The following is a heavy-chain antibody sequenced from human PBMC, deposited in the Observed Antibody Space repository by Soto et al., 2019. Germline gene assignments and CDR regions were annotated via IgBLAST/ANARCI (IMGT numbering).Heavy chain of an antibody. J-gene: IGHJ3*01. D-gene: IGHD6-19*01. CDR1: GYTFTNHY. CDR2: INTSGGAT. CDR3: VRDLEGQWQWVRTTFDF. Sequence: QVQVVQSGAEVKKPGASVKVSCKASGYTFTNHYIHWVRQAPGLGLEWMGIINTSGGATSYAQKFQDRVDMTRDTSTSTVYMELSSLISDDTSVYYCVRDLEGQWQWVRTTFDFWGQGTMVAVSS. V-gene: IGHV1-46*03.